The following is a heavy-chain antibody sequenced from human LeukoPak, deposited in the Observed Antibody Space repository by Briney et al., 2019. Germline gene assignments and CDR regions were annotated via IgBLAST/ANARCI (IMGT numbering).Heavy chain of an antibody. CDR3: AREGYSSGHFDY. Sequence: PGRSLRLSCAASGFTFCSFAMQWVRQAPGGGGEWVAVISYGGSNKYYADSVRGRFTISRDNSKNTLYLQMNSLRAEDTAVYYCAREGYSSGHFDYWGQGTLVTVSS. V-gene: IGHV3-30-3*01. CDR1: GFTFCSFA. CDR2: ISYGGSNK. J-gene: IGHJ4*02. D-gene: IGHD6-19*01.